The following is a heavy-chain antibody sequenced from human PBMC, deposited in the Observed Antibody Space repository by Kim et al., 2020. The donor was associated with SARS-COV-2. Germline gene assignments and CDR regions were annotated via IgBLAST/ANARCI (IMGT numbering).Heavy chain of an antibody. Sequence: GGSLRLSCAASGFTFSSYAMSWVRQAPGKGLEWVSASSGSGGSTYYADSVKGRFTISRDNSKNTLYLQMNSLRAEDTAVYYCAAPNGRHYYDSSGYYEYNWFDPWGQGTLVTVSS. CDR1: GFTFSSYA. J-gene: IGHJ5*02. D-gene: IGHD3-22*01. CDR2: SSGSGGST. CDR3: AAPNGRHYYDSSGYYEYNWFDP. V-gene: IGHV3-23*01.